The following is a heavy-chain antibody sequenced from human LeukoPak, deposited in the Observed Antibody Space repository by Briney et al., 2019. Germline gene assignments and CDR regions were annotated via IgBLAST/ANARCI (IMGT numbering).Heavy chain of an antibody. CDR3: ARGNYFYY. V-gene: IGHV3-21*01. D-gene: IGHD3-10*01. Sequence: GGSLRLSCAASGFTFSSYSMHWVRQAPGKGLEWVSSISTTTYTYYADSVKGRFTISRDNAKNSLYLQMNSLRAEDTGVYYCARGNYFYYWGPVILVTVSS. CDR2: ISTTTYT. J-gene: IGHJ4*02. CDR1: GFTFSSYS.